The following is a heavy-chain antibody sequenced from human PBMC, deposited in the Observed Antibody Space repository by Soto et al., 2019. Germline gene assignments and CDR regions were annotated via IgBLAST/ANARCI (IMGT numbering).Heavy chain of an antibody. CDR2: IKQDGGDQ. J-gene: IGHJ4*02. CDR3: ARDEAIDY. CDR1: GFTFSNYW. Sequence: GGSLRLSCAASGFTFSNYWMSLVRQAPGKGLECVSNIKQDGGDQYYVDSVKGRFSISRDNTKNSLYLQMNSLRAEDTAVYYCARDEAIDYWGQGT. V-gene: IGHV3-7*03.